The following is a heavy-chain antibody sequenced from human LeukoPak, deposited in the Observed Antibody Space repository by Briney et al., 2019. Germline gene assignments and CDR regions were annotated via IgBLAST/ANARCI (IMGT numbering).Heavy chain of an antibody. D-gene: IGHD3-10*02. V-gene: IGHV3-48*04. CDR2: ISSSGSTI. CDR1: GFTFSGYG. CDR3: AELGITMIGGV. Sequence: GGTLRLSCAASGFTFSGYGMNWVRQAPGKGLEWVSYISSSGSTIYYADSVKGRFAISRDNAKNSLYLQMNSLRAEDTAVYYCAELGITMIGGVWGKGTTVTISS. J-gene: IGHJ6*04.